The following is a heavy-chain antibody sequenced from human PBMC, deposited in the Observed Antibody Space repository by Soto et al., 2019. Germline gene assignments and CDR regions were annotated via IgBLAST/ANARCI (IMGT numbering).Heavy chain of an antibody. D-gene: IGHD6-19*01. CDR2: IIPIFGTA. V-gene: IGHV1-69*13. Sequence: SVKVSCKASRVAFSKFIVTWVRQAPGLGLEWVGGIIPIFGTANYAQKFQGRVTITADESTSTSYMEVNNLRSEDTAGYYCAKVRYSSPMGYYYGMDVWGQGTTVTVSS. CDR3: AKVRYSSPMGYYYGMDV. J-gene: IGHJ6*02. CDR1: RVAFSKFI.